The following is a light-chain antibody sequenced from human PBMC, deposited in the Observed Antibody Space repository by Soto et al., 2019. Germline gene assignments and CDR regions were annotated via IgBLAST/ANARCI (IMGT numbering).Light chain of an antibody. V-gene: IGLV2-23*02. Sequence: SVLTQPASVSGSPGQSITISCTGTSSDVGTYNFVSWFQQHPGEAPKLMIYEVSKRPSGVSNRFSGSKSGNTASLTISGLQAEDEADYYCCSYVGSNYVFGTGTKVTV. CDR2: EVS. CDR3: CSYVGSNYV. J-gene: IGLJ1*01. CDR1: SSDVGTYNF.